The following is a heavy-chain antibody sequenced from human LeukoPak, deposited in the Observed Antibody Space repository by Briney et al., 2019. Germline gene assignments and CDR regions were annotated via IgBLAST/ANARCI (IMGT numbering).Heavy chain of an antibody. CDR1: GGSFSGYN. D-gene: IGHD3-9*01. J-gene: IGHJ6*03. CDR3: ARVLRYFDWLPYYYYYMDV. CDR2: INHSGST. Sequence: SETLSPTCAVYGGSFSGYNWNWIRQPPGKGLEWIGEINHSGSTNYNPSLKSRVTISVDTSKNQFSLKLSSVTAADTAVYYCARVLRYFDWLPYYYYYMDVWGKGTTVTISS. V-gene: IGHV4-34*01.